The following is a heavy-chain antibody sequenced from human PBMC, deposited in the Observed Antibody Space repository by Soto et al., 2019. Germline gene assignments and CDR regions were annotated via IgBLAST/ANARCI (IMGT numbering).Heavy chain of an antibody. D-gene: IGHD2-21*02. CDR1: GFTFSSYS. V-gene: IGHV3-48*01. CDR2: ISSSSSTI. CDR3: VVMTALLSSDY. J-gene: IGHJ4*02. Sequence: GGSLRLSCAAPGFTFSSYSMNWVRQAPGKGLEWVSYISSSSSTIYYADSVKGRFTISRDNAKNSLYLQMNSLRAEDTAVYYCVVMTALLSSDYWGPGTLVTVSS.